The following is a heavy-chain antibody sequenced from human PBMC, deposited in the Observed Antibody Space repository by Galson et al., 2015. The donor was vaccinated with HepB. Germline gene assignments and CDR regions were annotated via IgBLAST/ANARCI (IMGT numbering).Heavy chain of an antibody. J-gene: IGHJ4*02. CDR3: AKVAAAGIFEEFDY. Sequence: SLRLSCAASAFTFSNYAMHWVRQAPGKGLEWVAVISFDGNTKYYTDSVKGRFTVSRDSSKSMLYLQMNSLRAEDTAIYYCAKVAAAGIFEEFDYWGQGTLVTVSS. V-gene: IGHV3-30*18. CDR2: ISFDGNTK. D-gene: IGHD6-13*01. CDR1: AFTFSNYA.